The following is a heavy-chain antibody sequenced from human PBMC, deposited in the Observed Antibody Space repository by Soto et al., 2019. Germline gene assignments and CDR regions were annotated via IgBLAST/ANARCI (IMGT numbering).Heavy chain of an antibody. Sequence: QVQLVQSGAEVKKPGASVKVSCKTSGYTFTDFYMHWVRQAPGQGLEWMGWIHTNRGGTKHAQNFQGWVTMTRDTSISTAYMELSRLRSDDTAVYYCATSRTSIAVAGETEYYFDYWGQGTLVTVSS. J-gene: IGHJ4*02. D-gene: IGHD6-19*01. CDR2: IHTNRGGT. CDR1: GYTFTDFY. CDR3: ATSRTSIAVAGETEYYFDY. V-gene: IGHV1-2*04.